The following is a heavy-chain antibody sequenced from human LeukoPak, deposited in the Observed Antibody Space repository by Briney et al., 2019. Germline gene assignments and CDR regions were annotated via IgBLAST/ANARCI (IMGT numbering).Heavy chain of an antibody. CDR2: NNPSSGTT. CDR1: GYTLTSYY. Sequence: ASVKVSCKASGYTLTSYYMHWVRQAPGQGLEWMGINNPSSGTTSYAQKFQGRVTMTRDTSTSTVYMELSSLTSEDTAVYYCARDRGLLYGSSGCLDSWGQGTLVTVSS. V-gene: IGHV1-46*01. J-gene: IGHJ4*02. D-gene: IGHD6-19*01. CDR3: ARDRGLLYGSSGCLDS.